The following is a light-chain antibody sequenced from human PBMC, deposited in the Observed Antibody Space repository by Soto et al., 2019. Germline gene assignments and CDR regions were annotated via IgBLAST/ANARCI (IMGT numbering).Light chain of an antibody. CDR3: QQRSNWPLT. J-gene: IGKJ4*01. CDR1: QSVSSY. Sequence: EIVLTQSPATLSLSPGERATLSCRASQSVSSYLAWYQQKPGQAPRLLIYDASNRATGITARFSGSGSGTDFTLTISSLGPEDFAVYYCQQRSNWPLTFGGGTKVDIK. V-gene: IGKV3-11*01. CDR2: DAS.